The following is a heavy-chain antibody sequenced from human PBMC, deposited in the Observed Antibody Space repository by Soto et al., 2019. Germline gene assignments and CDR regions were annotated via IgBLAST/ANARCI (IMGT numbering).Heavy chain of an antibody. J-gene: IGHJ6*03. CDR3: ASTAAGSDYYMDV. CDR1: GGSISSYY. D-gene: IGHD6-13*01. V-gene: IGHV4-59*01. Sequence: SETLSLTCTVSGGSISSYYWSWIRQPPGKGLEWIGYIYYSGSTNYNPSLKSRVTISVDTSKNQFSLKLRSVTAADTAVYYCASTAAGSDYYMDVWGKGTTVTVSS. CDR2: IYYSGST.